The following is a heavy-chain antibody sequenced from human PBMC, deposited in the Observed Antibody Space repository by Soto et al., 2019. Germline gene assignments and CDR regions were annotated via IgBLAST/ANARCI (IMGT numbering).Heavy chain of an antibody. J-gene: IGHJ6*02. CDR1: GGSISSYY. V-gene: IGHV4-59*01. CDR3: TRTGYYGMDV. CDR2: IYYSGST. Sequence: ASETLSLTCTVSGGSISSYYWSWIRQPPGKGLEWIGYIYYSGSTNYNPSLKSRVTISGDTSKNQFSLRLSSVTAADRAVYYCTRTGYYGMDVWGQGTTVTVSS.